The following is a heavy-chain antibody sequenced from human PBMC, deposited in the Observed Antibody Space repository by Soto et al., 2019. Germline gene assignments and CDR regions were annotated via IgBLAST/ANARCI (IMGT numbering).Heavy chain of an antibody. CDR1: GFTFSCYA. CDR2: ISDSGTLT. CDR3: ARYIPGVRYYGMDV. V-gene: IGHV3-23*01. Sequence: PGGSLRLSCAASGFTFSCYAMKWVRQAPGKGLEWVSLISDSGTLTYYADSVKGRFTISRDNSGNTLLLQMYSLRAEDTAVYYCARYIPGVRYYGMDVWGQGTTVTVSS. D-gene: IGHD2-2*01. J-gene: IGHJ6*02.